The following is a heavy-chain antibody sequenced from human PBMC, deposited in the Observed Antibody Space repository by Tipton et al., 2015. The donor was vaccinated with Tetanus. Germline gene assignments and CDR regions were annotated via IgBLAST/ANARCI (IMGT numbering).Heavy chain of an antibody. D-gene: IGHD3-10*01. Sequence: TLSLTCTVSGGSVSSYYWSWIRQPPGKRLEWIGHISHSGSTSYNPSLKSRVTISVDTSKNQLSLKLRSVTAADTAVYYCATTLGLGSGEGIDYWGQGTLVTVSS. J-gene: IGHJ4*02. V-gene: IGHV4-59*02. CDR3: ATTLGLGSGEGIDY. CDR1: GGSVSSYY. CDR2: ISHSGST.